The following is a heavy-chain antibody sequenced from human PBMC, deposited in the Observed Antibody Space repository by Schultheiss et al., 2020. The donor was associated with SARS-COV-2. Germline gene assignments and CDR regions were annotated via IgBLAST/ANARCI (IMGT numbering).Heavy chain of an antibody. J-gene: IGHJ4*02. V-gene: IGHV3-33*08. CDR2: IWYDGSNK. CDR1: GFTFSSYA. D-gene: IGHD2-15*01. CDR3: ARERCSGDICYMFSHDF. Sequence: GGSLRLSCAASGFTFSSYAMHWVRQAPGKGLEWVAVIWYDGSNKYYADSVKGRFTVSRDNAKNTLFLQMNSLRVEDTAVYYCARERCSGDICYMFSHDFWGQGSLVTVSS.